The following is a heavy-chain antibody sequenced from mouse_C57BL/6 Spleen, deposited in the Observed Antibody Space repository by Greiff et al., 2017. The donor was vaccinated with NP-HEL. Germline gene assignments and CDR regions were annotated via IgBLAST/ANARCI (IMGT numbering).Heavy chain of an antibody. CDR3: TRWGYGSKGYYAMDY. D-gene: IGHD1-1*01. J-gene: IGHJ4*01. Sequence: QVHVKQSGAELVRPGASVTLSCKASGYTFTDYEMHWVKQTPVHGLEWIGAIDPETGGTAYNQKFKGKAILTADKSSSTAYMELRSLTSEDSAVYYCTRWGYGSKGYYAMDYWGQGTSVTVSS. CDR2: IDPETGGT. V-gene: IGHV1-15*01. CDR1: GYTFTDYE.